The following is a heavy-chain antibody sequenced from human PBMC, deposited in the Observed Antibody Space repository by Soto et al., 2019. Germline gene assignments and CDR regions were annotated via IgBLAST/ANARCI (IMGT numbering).Heavy chain of an antibody. CDR2: MSGSSSTT. V-gene: IGHV3-23*01. J-gene: IGHJ4*02. CDR1: GLTFSNYA. D-gene: IGHD1-7*01. CDR3: APNQHRELPRVIDF. Sequence: GGSLRLSCATSGLTFSNYAMSWVRQAPGGGLEWVSSMSGSSSTTYYADSVKGRFTISRDRSRNTLYLQMSSLRAEDTALHSRAPNQHRELPRVIDFWGQGTLVTVSS.